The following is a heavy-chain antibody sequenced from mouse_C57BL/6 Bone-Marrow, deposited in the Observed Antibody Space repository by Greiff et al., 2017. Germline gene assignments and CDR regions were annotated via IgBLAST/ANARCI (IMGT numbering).Heavy chain of an antibody. CDR2: IYPRSGST. Sequence: QVQLQQSGAELARPGASVKLSCKASGYTFTSYGISWVKQRPGQGLEWIGEIYPRSGSTSYNEKFKGKATLTADKSSSTAYMELRSLTSENSAVYLGARPRHYYGSSYCWFAYWGQGTLVTVSA. CDR1: GYTFTSYG. D-gene: IGHD1-1*01. CDR3: ARPRHYYGSSYCWFAY. J-gene: IGHJ3*01. V-gene: IGHV1-81*01.